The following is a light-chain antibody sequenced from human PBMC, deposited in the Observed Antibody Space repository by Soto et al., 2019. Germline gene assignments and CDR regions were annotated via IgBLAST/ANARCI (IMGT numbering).Light chain of an antibody. CDR2: DAS. CDR3: QQCDDLPPFK. J-gene: IGKJ3*01. CDR1: HDISEN. V-gene: IGKV1-33*01. Sequence: DLQMTQSPSSLSASVGDRVSITCQASHDISENLNWYQQKPGKAPKLLISDASTLETGVPLRFTGGGSGTHFTLTINTLQPEDAATYYCQQCDDLPPFKFGPGTTVNIK.